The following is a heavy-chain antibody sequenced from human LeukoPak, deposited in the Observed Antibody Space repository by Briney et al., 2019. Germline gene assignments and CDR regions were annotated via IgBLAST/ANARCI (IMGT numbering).Heavy chain of an antibody. D-gene: IGHD1-26*01. CDR3: AGGVGVPTVTYFDY. V-gene: IGHV3-53*01. CDR1: EFTVSDSY. J-gene: IGHJ4*02. CDR2: IYSAGST. Sequence: GGSLRLSCAASEFTVSDSYMTWVRQTPGKGLEWVSIIYSAGSTYYADSVKGRFTIPRDNSKNTLYLQMNNLRADDTAVYYCAGGVGVPTVTYFDYWGQGSLVTVSS.